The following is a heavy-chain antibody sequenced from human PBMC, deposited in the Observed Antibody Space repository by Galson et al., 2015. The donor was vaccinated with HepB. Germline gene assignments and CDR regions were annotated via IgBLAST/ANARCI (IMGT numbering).Heavy chain of an antibody. V-gene: IGHV3-13*01. CDR1: GFTFSSHD. D-gene: IGHD2-2*01. Sequence: SLRLSCAASGFTFSSHDMHWVRQATGKGLEWVSAIGTAGDTYYPGSVKGRFTISRENAKNSLYLQMNSLRAGDTAVYYCARGSPGGLVVPAAIHYYYYMDVWGKGTTVTVSS. CDR3: ARGSPGGLVVPAAIHYYYYMDV. J-gene: IGHJ6*03. CDR2: IGTAGDT.